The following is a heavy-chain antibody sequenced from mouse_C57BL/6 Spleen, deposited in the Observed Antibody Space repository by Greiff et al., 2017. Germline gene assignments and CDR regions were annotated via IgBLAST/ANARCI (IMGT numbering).Heavy chain of an antibody. Sequence: EVKLVESGPGMVKPSQSLSLTCTVTGYSITSGYDWHWIRHFPGNKLEWIGYISYSGSTNYNPSLKSRSSITHDTSKNHFFLKLNSVTTEDTATYYCARGYYGSGYFDVGGTGTTVTVSS. CDR2: ISYSGST. CDR1: GYSITSGYD. CDR3: ARGYYGSGYFDV. J-gene: IGHJ1*03. D-gene: IGHD1-1*01. V-gene: IGHV3-1*01.